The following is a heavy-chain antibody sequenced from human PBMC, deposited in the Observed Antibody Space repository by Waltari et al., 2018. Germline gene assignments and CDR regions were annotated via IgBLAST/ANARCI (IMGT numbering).Heavy chain of an antibody. CDR3: ARIGSWPPWLDY. CDR1: GFTFSNCG. V-gene: IGHV3-7*01. D-gene: IGHD6-13*01. CDR2: IKKDGSAK. J-gene: IGHJ4*02. Sequence: EVQLVESGGGLVQPGGSLRLSCGASGFTFSNCGMSWLRQAPGKGLGWVANIKKDGSAKYDVDSVRGRFSSSRDNAKNSLSLQMNSRRAEDTAVYYCARIGSWPPWLDYWGQGILVTVSS.